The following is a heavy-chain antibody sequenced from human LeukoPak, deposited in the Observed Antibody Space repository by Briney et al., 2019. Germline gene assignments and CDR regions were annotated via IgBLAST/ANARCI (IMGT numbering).Heavy chain of an antibody. J-gene: IGHJ4*02. Sequence: SETLSLTCTVSGGSISSSSYYWGWIRQPPGKGLEWIGSIYYSGSTYYNPSLKSRVTISVDTSKNQFSLKLSSVTAADTAVYYCARESRGFGELLMDYWGQGTLVTVSS. CDR2: IYYSGST. CDR1: GGSISSSSYY. V-gene: IGHV4-39*07. D-gene: IGHD3-10*01. CDR3: ARESRGFGELLMDY.